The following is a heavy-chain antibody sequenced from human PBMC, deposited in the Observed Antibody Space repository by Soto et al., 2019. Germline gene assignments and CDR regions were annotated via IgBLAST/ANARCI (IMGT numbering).Heavy chain of an antibody. D-gene: IGHD3-3*01. Sequence: PGESLRLSCTASGFTFSSYAMSWVRQAPGKGLEWVSAISGKGGSTYYADSVKDRFTISRDNTKNTQYLQMNNQRAEDTAVYYCAKARAQYYDFWSGYPVDYWGQGT. J-gene: IGHJ4*02. CDR2: ISGKGGST. CDR3: AKARAQYYDFWSGYPVDY. V-gene: IGHV3-23*01. CDR1: GFTFSSYA.